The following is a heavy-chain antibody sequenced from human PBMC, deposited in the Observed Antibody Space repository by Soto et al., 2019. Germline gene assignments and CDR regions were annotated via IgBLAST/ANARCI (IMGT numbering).Heavy chain of an antibody. CDR2: INPGNGNT. D-gene: IGHD3-10*01. V-gene: IGHV1-3*01. CDR3: ARVRMLWYGELSH. CDR1: GYTFMTYA. J-gene: IGHJ4*02. Sequence: QVQLVQSGAEVKKPGASVKISCKTSGYTFMTYALHWVRQAPGQRPEWMGWINPGNGNTEYSQKVKGRVTITRDTPARTVFMEVANMTSEDTAVYYCARVRMLWYGELSHWGQGTQVIVSA.